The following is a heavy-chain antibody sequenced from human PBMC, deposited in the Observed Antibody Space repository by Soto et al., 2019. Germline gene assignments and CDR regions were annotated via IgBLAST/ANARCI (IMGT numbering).Heavy chain of an antibody. CDR3: ARLWYCSGGSCYSFDY. V-gene: IGHV1-18*01. CDR1: GYTFTSYG. Sequence: QVPLVQSGAEVKKPGASVKVSCKASGYTFTSYGINWVRQAPGQGLEWMGWISAYNVNTNYAQKFQGRVTMTTDTSTNTAYMELRSLRSDDTAVYYCARLWYCSGGSCYSFDYWGQGTLVTVSS. CDR2: ISAYNVNT. J-gene: IGHJ4*02. D-gene: IGHD2-15*01.